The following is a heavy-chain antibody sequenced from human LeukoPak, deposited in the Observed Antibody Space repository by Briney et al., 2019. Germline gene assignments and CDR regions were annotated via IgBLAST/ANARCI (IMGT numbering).Heavy chain of an antibody. CDR2: INHSGST. CDR1: GGSFSGYY. V-gene: IGHV4-34*01. Sequence: SETLSLTCAVYGGSFSGYYWSWIRQPPGKGLEWIGEINHSGSTNYNPSLKSRVTISVDTSKNQFSLKLSSVTAADTAVYYCARQPRAAAVPFDYWGQGTLVTVSS. CDR3: ARQPRAAAVPFDY. J-gene: IGHJ4*02. D-gene: IGHD6-13*01.